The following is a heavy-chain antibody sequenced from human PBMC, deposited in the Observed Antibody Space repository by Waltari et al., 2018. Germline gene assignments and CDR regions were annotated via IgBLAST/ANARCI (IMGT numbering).Heavy chain of an antibody. CDR3: ARETGHLAYYSDY. D-gene: IGHD1-1*01. J-gene: IGHJ4*02. CDR2: IHANGNT. CDR1: GGSFSTYY. V-gene: IGHV4-4*07. Sequence: QVQLRESGPGLVKPSETLSLTCVVSGGSFSTYYWSWIRQPAGKGLEWIGRIHANGNTNYSPSLKSRVSMSLDPSKNQFSLTLSSVTAADTAIYYCARETGHLAYYSDYWGQGTLITVSS.